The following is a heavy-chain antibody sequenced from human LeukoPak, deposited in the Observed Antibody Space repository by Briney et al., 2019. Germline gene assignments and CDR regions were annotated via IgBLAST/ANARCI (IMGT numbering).Heavy chain of an antibody. CDR3: AKWGSGSYYKGSFDY. J-gene: IGHJ4*02. CDR2: LYSGSGGIT. D-gene: IGHD3-10*01. CDR1: GFTVSSSY. Sequence: GGSLRLSCVVSGFTVSSSYMSWVRQAPGKGLEWVSVLYSGSGGITHYADSVKGRFTISRDNSKNTLYLQMYSLRVEDTAVYYCAKWGSGSYYKGSFDYWGQGTLVTVSS. V-gene: IGHV3-53*01.